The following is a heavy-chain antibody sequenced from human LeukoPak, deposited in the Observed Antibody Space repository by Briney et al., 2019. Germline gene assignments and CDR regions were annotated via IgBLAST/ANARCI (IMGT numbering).Heavy chain of an antibody. CDR3: ARDGLEGYCSGGSCYEDNWFDP. J-gene: IGHJ5*02. V-gene: IGHV3-21*01. Sequence: GGSLRLSSAASGFTFSSYSMNWVRQAPGKGLEWVSSISSSSSYIYYADSVKGRFTISRDNAKNSLYLQMNSLRAEDTAVYYCARDGLEGYCSGGSCYEDNWFDPWGQGTLVTVSS. D-gene: IGHD2-15*01. CDR1: GFTFSSYS. CDR2: ISSSSSYI.